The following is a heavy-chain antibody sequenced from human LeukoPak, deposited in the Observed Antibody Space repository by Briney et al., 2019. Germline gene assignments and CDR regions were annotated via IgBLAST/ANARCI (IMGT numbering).Heavy chain of an antibody. D-gene: IGHD3-22*01. CDR3: ARGGDYYDSSGYYYLTTFDY. J-gene: IGHJ4*02. V-gene: IGHV1-69*13. CDR2: IIPIFGTA. Sequence: GASVKVSCKASGGTFSSYAISWVRQAPGQGLEWMGGIIPIFGTANYAQKFQGRVTITADESTSTAYMELSSLRSEDTAVYYCARGGDYYDSSGYYYLTTFDYWGQGTLVTVSS. CDR1: GGTFSSYA.